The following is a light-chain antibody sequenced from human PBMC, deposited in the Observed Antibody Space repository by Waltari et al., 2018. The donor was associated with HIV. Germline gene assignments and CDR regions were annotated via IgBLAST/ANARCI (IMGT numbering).Light chain of an antibody. CDR3: SSLTVSGTLV. CDR1: SSDVGLYHL. V-gene: IGLV2-14*01. CDR2: GVS. Sequence: QSALTQPASVSGSPGQSITLSCTGTSSDVGLYHLVSWYRQQPGKAPQLLMYGVSNRPSGISFRFFGFKSARQTAALTISGLQAEDEGDYYCSSLTVSGTLVFGGGTKLTVL. J-gene: IGLJ3*02.